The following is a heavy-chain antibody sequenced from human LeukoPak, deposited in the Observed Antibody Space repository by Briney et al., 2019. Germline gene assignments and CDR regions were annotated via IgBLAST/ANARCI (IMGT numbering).Heavy chain of an antibody. CDR1: GFTLSSSW. D-gene: IGHD1-1*01. CDR2: IKQDGSEK. CDR3: AREQTGTDS. Sequence: GGSLRLSCAASGFTLSSSWMSWVRQAPGKGLEWVANIKQDGSEKYYVDSVKGRFAISRDNAKNSVYLQMNSLRAEDTAVYYCAREQTGTDSWGQGTMVTVSS. J-gene: IGHJ3*02. V-gene: IGHV3-7*01.